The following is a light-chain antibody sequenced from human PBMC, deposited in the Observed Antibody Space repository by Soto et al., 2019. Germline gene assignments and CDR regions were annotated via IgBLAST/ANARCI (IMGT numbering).Light chain of an antibody. CDR1: SSDVGGYNY. CDR2: DVS. J-gene: IGLJ1*01. Sequence: HSALTKPASGTGFPGQSITISCTRTSSDVGGYNYVSWYQQHPGKAPKFMIYDVSNRPSGVSTRFSGSKSGNTASLTISGLQAEDEADYYCNSYTTSNTRQIVFGTGTKVTVL. V-gene: IGLV2-14*01. CDR3: NSYTTSNTRQIV.